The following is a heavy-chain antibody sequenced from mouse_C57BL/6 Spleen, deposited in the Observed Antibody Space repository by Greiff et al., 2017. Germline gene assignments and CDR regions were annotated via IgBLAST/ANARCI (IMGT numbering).Heavy chain of an antibody. CDR2: IYPRSGNP. Sequence: QVQLQQSGAELARPGASVKLSCKASGYTFTSYGISWVKQRTGQGLEWIGEIYPRSGNPYYNETFKGKATLTADKSSSTAYMELRSLTSEDSAVYFCARSITTVVDPFAYWGQGTLVTVAA. CDR3: ARSITTVVDPFAY. J-gene: IGHJ3*01. V-gene: IGHV1-81*01. D-gene: IGHD1-1*01. CDR1: GYTFTSYG.